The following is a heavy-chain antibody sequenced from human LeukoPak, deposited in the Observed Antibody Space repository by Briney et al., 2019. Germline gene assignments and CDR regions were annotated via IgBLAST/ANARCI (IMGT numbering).Heavy chain of an antibody. CDR3: AKDLRPSYDFWSGYTSGGAFDY. J-gene: IGHJ4*02. D-gene: IGHD3-3*01. Sequence: SGGSLRLFCAASGFTLSSYSMNWVRQAPGKGLEWVSSISSSSSYIYYADLVKGRFTISRDNAKNSLYLQMNSLRAEDTAVYYCAKDLRPSYDFWSGYTSGGAFDYWGQGTLVTVSS. V-gene: IGHV3-21*04. CDR1: GFTLSSYS. CDR2: ISSSSSYI.